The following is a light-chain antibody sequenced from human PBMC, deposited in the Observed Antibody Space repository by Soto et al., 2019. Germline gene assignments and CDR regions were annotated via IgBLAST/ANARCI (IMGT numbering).Light chain of an antibody. V-gene: IGKV4-1*01. J-gene: IGKJ2*03. Sequence: DIVMTQSPDSLAVSLGARATISCKSSQSLLFSSNNKTYLAWYQHRPGQSPKMLIFWASARESGVPEWFSGSGSETDFTLTISGLQPEDAAVYYCQQYYSDFFSFGQGTRLEIK. CDR1: QSLLFSSNNKTY. CDR2: WAS. CDR3: QQYYSDFFS.